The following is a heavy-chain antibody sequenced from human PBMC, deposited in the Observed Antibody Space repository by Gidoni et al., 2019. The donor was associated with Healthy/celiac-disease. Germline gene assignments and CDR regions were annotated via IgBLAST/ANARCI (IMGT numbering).Heavy chain of an antibody. CDR2: IRSKANSYAT. V-gene: IGHV3-73*01. J-gene: IGHJ4*02. CDR3: TRPTNYYDSSGYRYSFDY. D-gene: IGHD3-22*01. Sequence: SVGQASGKGLEWVGRIRSKANSYATAYAASVKGRFTISRDDSKNTAYLQMNSLKTEDTAVYYCTRPTNYYDSSGYRYSFDYWGQGTLVTVSS.